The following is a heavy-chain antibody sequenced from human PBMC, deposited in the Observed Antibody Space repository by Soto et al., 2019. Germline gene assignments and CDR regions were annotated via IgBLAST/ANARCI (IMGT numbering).Heavy chain of an antibody. CDR2: IIPILGTA. Sequence: GASVKVCCKSSGGSFSNYAISWVRQAPGQGLEWMGVIIPILGTANYAQKFQDRVTITADESTSTAYMELNSLRSADTAVYYCAREAMATLRNSFAEYFHHWGQGTLVTVSS. CDR3: AREAMATLRNSFAEYFHH. CDR1: GGSFSNYA. D-gene: IGHD5-12*01. J-gene: IGHJ1*01. V-gene: IGHV1-69*13.